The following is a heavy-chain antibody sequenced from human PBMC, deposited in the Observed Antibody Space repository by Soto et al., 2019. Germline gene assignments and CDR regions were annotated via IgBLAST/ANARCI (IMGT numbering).Heavy chain of an antibody. CDR2: ISATTTYR. CDR3: ARGGTSKSGHLWYFDL. D-gene: IGHD1-1*01. CDR1: GFTFDSYT. J-gene: IGHJ2*01. Sequence: GGSLRLSCTASGFTFDSYTMNWLRQAPGRGLEWVSSISATTTYRYYADSVEGRFTISRDNAKNSLYLQTNSLGADDTAVYYCARGGTSKSGHLWYFDLWGRGTLVTVSS. V-gene: IGHV3-21*01.